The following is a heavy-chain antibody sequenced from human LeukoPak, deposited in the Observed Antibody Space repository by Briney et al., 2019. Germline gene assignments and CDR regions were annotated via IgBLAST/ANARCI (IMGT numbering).Heavy chain of an antibody. Sequence: GGSLRLSCAASGFTFSDFYMSWVRQAPGKGLEWVANINKDGSEEKYVDSVKGRFTISRDNAKNSLYLQVSSLRADDTAVYYCARWPHCQDFWGRGTRVTVSS. V-gene: IGHV3-7*03. J-gene: IGHJ4*02. CDR1: GFTFSDFY. CDR2: INKDGSEE. CDR3: ARWPHCQDF.